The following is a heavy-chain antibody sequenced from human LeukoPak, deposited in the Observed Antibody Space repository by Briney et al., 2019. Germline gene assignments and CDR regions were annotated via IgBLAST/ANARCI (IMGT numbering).Heavy chain of an antibody. CDR1: GFTFSSYA. CDR3: AKGSFAAAIHGWFDP. V-gene: IGHV3-23*01. Sequence: GGYLRLYCPASGFTFSSYAMCWVRQAPGKGPEWVSAISGSGGSTYYAGSVKGRFTISRDNSKNTLYLQMNSLRAEDTAVYYCAKGSFAAAIHGWFDPWGQGTLVTVSS. D-gene: IGHD6-13*01. J-gene: IGHJ5*02. CDR2: ISGSGGST.